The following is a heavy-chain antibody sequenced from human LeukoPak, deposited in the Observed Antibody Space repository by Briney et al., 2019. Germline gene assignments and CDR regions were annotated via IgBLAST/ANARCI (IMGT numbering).Heavy chain of an antibody. D-gene: IGHD6-13*01. CDR1: GYTFTGYY. V-gene: IGHV1-2*02. J-gene: IGHJ4*02. CDR2: INPSSGGT. CDR3: ARGLLAAAGTSSIDY. Sequence: ASVKVSCKASGYTFTGYYIHWVRQAPGQGLEWMGWINPSSGGTDYAQKFQGRVTMTRDTSISTAYMELSRLRSDDTAVYYCARGLLAAAGTSSIDYWGQGTLVTVSS.